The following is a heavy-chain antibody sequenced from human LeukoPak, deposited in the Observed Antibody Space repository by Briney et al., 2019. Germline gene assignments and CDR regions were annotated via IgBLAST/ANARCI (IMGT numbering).Heavy chain of an antibody. CDR2: IRYDGSNK. V-gene: IGHV3-30*02. Sequence: GGSLRLSCAASGFTFSSYGMHWVRQAPGKGLEWVAFIRYDGSNKYYADSVKGRFTISRDNSKNTLYLQMNSLRAEDTAVYYCATLGTESGSHSDAFDIWGQGTMVTVSS. CDR3: ATLGTESGSHSDAFDI. CDR1: GFTFSSYG. J-gene: IGHJ3*02. D-gene: IGHD1-26*01.